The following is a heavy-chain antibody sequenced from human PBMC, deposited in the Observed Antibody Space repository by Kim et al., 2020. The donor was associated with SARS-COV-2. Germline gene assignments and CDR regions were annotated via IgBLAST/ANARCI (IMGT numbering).Heavy chain of an antibody. V-gene: IGHV3-7*01. D-gene: IGHD3-22*01. CDR2: IKQDGSEK. CDR3: ASLIVFCGSSIWCYGMDV. CDR1: GFTFSSYW. J-gene: IGHJ6*02. Sequence: GGSLRLSCAASGFTFSSYWMSWVRQAPGKGLEWVANIKQDGSEKYYVDSVKGRFTISRDNAKNSLYLQMNSLRAEDTAVYYCASLIVFCGSSIWCYGMDVWGQGTTVTVSS.